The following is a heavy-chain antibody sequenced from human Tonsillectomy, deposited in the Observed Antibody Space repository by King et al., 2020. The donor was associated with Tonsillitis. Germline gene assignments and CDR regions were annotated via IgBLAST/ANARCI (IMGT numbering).Heavy chain of an antibody. CDR1: GYSFTTYW. V-gene: IGHV5-51*01. J-gene: IGHJ3*02. Sequence: DVQLVESGAEVKKPGESLKISCKGSGYSFTTYWIGWVRQMPGKGLEWMGNIYPGDSDTRYSPSFQGQVTISADKSITTAYLQWSGLKASDTAMYYCASRILFSMGWWICPGSEAGEIWGQGTLGTVSS. D-gene: IGHD2/OR15-2a*01. CDR2: IYPGDSDT. CDR3: ASRILFSMGWWICPGSEAGEI.